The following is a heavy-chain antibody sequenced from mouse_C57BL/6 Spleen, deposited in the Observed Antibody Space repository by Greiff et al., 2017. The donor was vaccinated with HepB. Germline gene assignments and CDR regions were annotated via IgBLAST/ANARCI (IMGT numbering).Heavy chain of an antibody. J-gene: IGHJ4*01. D-gene: IGHD2-5*01. V-gene: IGHV5-16*01. CDR1: GFTFSDYY. CDR2: INYDGSST. Sequence: EVKLVESEGGLVQPGSSMKLSCTASGFTFSDYYMAWVRQVPEKGLEWVANINYDGSSTYYLDSLKSRFIISRDNAKNILYLQMSSLKSEDTATYYCAGEGGYYSNYFYAMDYWGQGTSVTVSS. CDR3: AGEGGYYSNYFYAMDY.